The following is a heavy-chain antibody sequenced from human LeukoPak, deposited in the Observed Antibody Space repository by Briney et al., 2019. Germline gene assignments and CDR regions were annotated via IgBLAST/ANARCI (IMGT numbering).Heavy chain of an antibody. V-gene: IGHV4-4*07. Sequence: SATLSLTCTVSGGSISNYYWYWIRQPAGKGLEWIGRIYISGSPSANTNYNPSLKSRVTISVDTSKNQFSLKLSSVTAADTAVYYCARDRNGDYDFDYWGQGTLVTVSS. CDR2: IYISGSPSANT. CDR1: GGSISNYY. J-gene: IGHJ4*02. CDR3: ARDRNGDYDFDY. D-gene: IGHD4-17*01.